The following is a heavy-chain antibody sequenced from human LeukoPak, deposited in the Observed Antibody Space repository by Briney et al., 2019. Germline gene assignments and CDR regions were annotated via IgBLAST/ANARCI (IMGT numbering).Heavy chain of an antibody. D-gene: IGHD6-6*01. CDR2: ISNDGSK. V-gene: IGHV3-30*18. CDR1: GFTFSSYW. Sequence: SGGSLRLSCAASGFTFSSYWMSWVRQAPGKGLEWVAVISNDGSKYYADPVKGRFTISRDNSKNTLYLQMNSLRAEDTAVHYCAKPYSSSWVGAFDIWGQGTMVTVSS. J-gene: IGHJ3*02. CDR3: AKPYSSSWVGAFDI.